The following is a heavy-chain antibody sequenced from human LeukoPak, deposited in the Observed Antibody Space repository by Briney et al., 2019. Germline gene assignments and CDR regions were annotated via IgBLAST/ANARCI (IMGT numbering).Heavy chain of an antibody. Sequence: ASVKVSCKASGYTFTSYGISWVRQAPGQGLEWMGWISAYNGNTNYAQKLQGRVTMTTDTSTSTAYMELRSLRSDDTAVYYCARGGYCSSTSCYPRVDYWGQGTLVTVSS. J-gene: IGHJ4*02. CDR3: ARGGYCSSTSCYPRVDY. D-gene: IGHD2-2*01. CDR1: GYTFTSYG. V-gene: IGHV1-18*01. CDR2: ISAYNGNT.